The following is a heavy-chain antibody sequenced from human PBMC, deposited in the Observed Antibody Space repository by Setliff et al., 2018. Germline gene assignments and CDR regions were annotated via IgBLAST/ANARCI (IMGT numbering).Heavy chain of an antibody. Sequence: GGSLRLSCAASGFTVSSSYMTWVRQAPGKGLGWVSVIYTGGSTYYADSMKDRFTISRDTSKNTLYLQMNSLRTEDTAVYYCARGNYGSGSPVYVWFDPWGQGTLVTVSS. D-gene: IGHD3-10*01. CDR1: GFTVSSSY. CDR2: IYTGGST. J-gene: IGHJ5*02. V-gene: IGHV3-66*02. CDR3: ARGNYGSGSPVYVWFDP.